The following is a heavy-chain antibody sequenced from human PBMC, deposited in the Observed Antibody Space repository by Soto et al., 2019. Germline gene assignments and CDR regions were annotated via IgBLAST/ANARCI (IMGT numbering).Heavy chain of an antibody. CDR2: TYYRSKWYN. Sequence: SQTLSLTCAISGDSVSSNSAAWNWIRQSPSRGLEWLGRTYYRSKWYNDYAVSVKSRITINPDTSKNQFSLQLNSVTPEDTAVYYCARDRSVTKYYYYYYGMDVWGQGTTVTVSS. CDR1: GDSVSSNSAA. J-gene: IGHJ6*02. CDR3: ARDRSVTKYYYYYYGMDV. D-gene: IGHD4-4*01. V-gene: IGHV6-1*01.